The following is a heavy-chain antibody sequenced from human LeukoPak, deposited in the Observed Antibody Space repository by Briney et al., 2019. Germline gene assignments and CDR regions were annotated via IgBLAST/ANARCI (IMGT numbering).Heavy chain of an antibody. CDR3: AKGQWELPGPFDY. CDR1: GFTFDDYA. CDR2: ICGDGCST. J-gene: IGHJ4*02. D-gene: IGHD1-26*01. Sequence: PGGSLRLSCAASGFTFDDYAMHCVRQAPGKGLEWVSLICGDGCSTYYADSVKGRFTISRDNSKSSLYLQMNSLRTEHTALYYCAKGQWELPGPFDYWGQGTLVTVSS. V-gene: IGHV3-43*02.